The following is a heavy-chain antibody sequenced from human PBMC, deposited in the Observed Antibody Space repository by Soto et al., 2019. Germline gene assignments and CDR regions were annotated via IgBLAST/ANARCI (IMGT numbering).Heavy chain of an antibody. Sequence: SETLSLTCTVSGDSISGGNYYWTWIRQHPGRGLEWIGYIYSTGTTHYSPSLQSRVTMSVDTSKNQISLTLTSLTPADTAVYFCARLYTYGYYHFDHWGQGTLVTVSS. CDR2: IYSTGTT. J-gene: IGHJ4*02. CDR3: ARLYTYGYYHFDH. D-gene: IGHD3-22*01. V-gene: IGHV4-31*03. CDR1: GDSISGGNYY.